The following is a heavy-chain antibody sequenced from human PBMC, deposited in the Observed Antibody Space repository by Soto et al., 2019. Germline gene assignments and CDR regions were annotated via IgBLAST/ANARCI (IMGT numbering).Heavy chain of an antibody. J-gene: IGHJ6*02. CDR2: IYYSGST. D-gene: IGHD4-4*01. CDR1: GGSISSSSYY. V-gene: IGHV4-39*01. Sequence: QLQLQESGPGLVKPSETLSLTCTVSGGSISSSSYYWGWIRQPPGKGLEWIGSIYYSGSTYYNPSLKSRVTIPVDTSKNQFSLKLSSVTAADTAVYYCARRHYSVTENYYYGMDVWGQGTTVTVSS. CDR3: ARRHYSVTENYYYGMDV.